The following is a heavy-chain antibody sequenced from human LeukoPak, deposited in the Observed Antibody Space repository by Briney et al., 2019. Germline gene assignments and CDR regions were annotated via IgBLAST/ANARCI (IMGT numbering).Heavy chain of an antibody. CDR2: ISGSGGST. D-gene: IGHD3-10*01. CDR1: GFTFSSYG. CDR3: AKGANYYGSGSYYTFDP. Sequence: GGSLRLSCAASGFTFSSYGMSWVRQAPGKGLEWVSAISGSGGSTYYADSVKGRFTISRDDSKNTLYLQMNSLRAEDTAVYYCAKGANYYGSGSYYTFDPWGQGTLVTVSS. V-gene: IGHV3-23*01. J-gene: IGHJ5*02.